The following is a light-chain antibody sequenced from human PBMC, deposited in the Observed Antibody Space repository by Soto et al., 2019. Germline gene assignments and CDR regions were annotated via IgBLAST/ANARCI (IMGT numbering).Light chain of an antibody. CDR1: QSVSSN. J-gene: IGKJ5*01. CDR2: GAS. Sequence: EILMTQSPATLSVSPGERATLSCRASQSVSSNLAWYQQKPGQAPRLLIYGASSRATGIPDRFSGSGSGTDFTLTISRLEPEDFAVYYCQQYGSSPRITFGQGRRLEIK. CDR3: QQYGSSPRIT. V-gene: IGKV3-20*01.